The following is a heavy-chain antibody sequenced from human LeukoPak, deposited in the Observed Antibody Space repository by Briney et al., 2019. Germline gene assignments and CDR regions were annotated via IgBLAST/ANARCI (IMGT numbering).Heavy chain of an antibody. CDR2: ISGDGTYT. CDR3: AKDGRTIFGVVIITYYFDY. D-gene: IGHD3-3*01. CDR1: GFTLSSHL. Sequence: AGGSLRLSCAASGFTLSSHLMHWVRQAPGKGLVWVSRISGDGTYTNYADSVRGRFTISRDNAKNTLYLQMNSLRAEDTAVYYCAKDGRTIFGVVIITYYFDYWGQGTLVTVSS. V-gene: IGHV3-74*01. J-gene: IGHJ4*02.